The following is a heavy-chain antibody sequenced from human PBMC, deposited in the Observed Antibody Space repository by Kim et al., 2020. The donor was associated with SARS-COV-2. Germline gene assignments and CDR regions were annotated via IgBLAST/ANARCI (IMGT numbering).Heavy chain of an antibody. CDR1: GGTFSSYA. J-gene: IGHJ2*01. CDR3: ARSPPESPPGWFFDL. Sequence: SVKVSCKASGGTFSSYAISWVRQAPGQGLEWMGGIIPIFGTANYAQNFQGRVTITADEYTSTAYMELSSLRSEDTAVYYCARSPPESPPGWFFDLWGRGTLVTVSS. CDR2: IIPIFGTA. D-gene: IGHD3-10*01. V-gene: IGHV1-69*13.